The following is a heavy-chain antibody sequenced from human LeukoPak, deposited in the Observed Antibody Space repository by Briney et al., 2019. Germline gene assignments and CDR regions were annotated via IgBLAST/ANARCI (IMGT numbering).Heavy chain of an antibody. D-gene: IGHD3-3*01. J-gene: IGHJ6*02. Sequence: PGGSLRLSCAASGFTFDDYAMHWVRQAPGKGLEWVSGISWNSGSIGYADSVKGRFTISRDNAKNSLYLQMNSLRAEDTALYYCARDRARFLEWFMRSHYYYYGMDVWGQGTTVTVSS. V-gene: IGHV3-9*01. CDR1: GFTFDDYA. CDR3: ARDRARFLEWFMRSHYYYYGMDV. CDR2: ISWNSGSI.